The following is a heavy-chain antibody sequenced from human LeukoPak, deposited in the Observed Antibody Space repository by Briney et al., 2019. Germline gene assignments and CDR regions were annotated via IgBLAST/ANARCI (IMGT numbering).Heavy chain of an antibody. J-gene: IGHJ2*01. CDR3: VRGALPGDNWYFDL. D-gene: IGHD3-9*01. CDR1: GFPFSGYD. Sequence: GGSLRLSCATSGFPFSGYDMHWVRQAPGKGLEWVSAFGSAGDTYYLGAVKGRFTISRDYATDSLYLQMNSLRAGDTAVYFCVRGALPGDNWYFDLWGRGTLVTVSS. CDR2: FGSAGDT. V-gene: IGHV3-13*01.